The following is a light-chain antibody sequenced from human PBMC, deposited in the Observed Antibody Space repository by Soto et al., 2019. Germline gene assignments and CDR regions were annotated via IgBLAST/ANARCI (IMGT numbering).Light chain of an antibody. CDR3: QQSYRTPYT. J-gene: IGKJ2*01. V-gene: IGKV1-39*01. Sequence: DIQMTQSPSSLSASVGDRVTITCRASQSISSYLNWYQQKPGKAPKFLIYVASTLQSGVPSRFSGSGSGTDFTLTISSLQSEDFATYCCQQSYRTPYTCGQGTKLEIK. CDR2: VAS. CDR1: QSISSY.